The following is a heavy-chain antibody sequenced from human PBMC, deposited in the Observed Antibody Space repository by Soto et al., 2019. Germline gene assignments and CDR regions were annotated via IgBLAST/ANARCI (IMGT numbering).Heavy chain of an antibody. J-gene: IGHJ6*02. Sequence: QVQLVESGGGVVQPGRSLRLSCAASGFTFSSYAMHWVRQAPGKGLEWVAVISYDGGNKYYADSVKGRFTISRDNSKNTLYLQMNSLRAEDTAVYYCARDGHYDFWSGTYYYYGMDVWGQGTTVTVSS. CDR1: GFTFSSYA. D-gene: IGHD3-3*01. CDR3: ARDGHYDFWSGTYYYYGMDV. CDR2: ISYDGGNK. V-gene: IGHV3-30-3*01.